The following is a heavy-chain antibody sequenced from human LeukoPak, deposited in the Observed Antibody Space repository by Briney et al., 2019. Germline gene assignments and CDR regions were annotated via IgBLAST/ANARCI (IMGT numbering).Heavy chain of an antibody. Sequence: SVQVSCKDSGYSFTNYGIRWLHQAPRQELTGMEWISAYNGNTNYAQKHQGSVTMTTDTSTSTAYMELRSLRSDDTAVYYCARGQGVGYSGYYFARPFDYWGQGTLVTVSS. CDR1: GYSFTNYG. V-gene: IGHV1-18*01. CDR3: ARGQGVGYSGYYFARPFDY. D-gene: IGHD5-12*01. J-gene: IGHJ4*02. CDR2: ISAYNGNT.